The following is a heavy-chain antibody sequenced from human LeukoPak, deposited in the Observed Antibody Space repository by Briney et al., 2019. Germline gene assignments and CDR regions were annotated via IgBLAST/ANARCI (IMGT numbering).Heavy chain of an antibody. Sequence: SETLSLTCSVSGYSISSGYYWGWIRQPPGKELEWIGSIYHSGSTYYNPSLKSRVTISVDTSKNQFSLKLSSVTAADTAVYYCARVDTMTRGADAFDIWGQGTMVTISS. CDR1: GYSISSGYY. J-gene: IGHJ3*02. CDR2: IYHSGST. D-gene: IGHD3-22*01. CDR3: ARVDTMTRGADAFDI. V-gene: IGHV4-38-2*02.